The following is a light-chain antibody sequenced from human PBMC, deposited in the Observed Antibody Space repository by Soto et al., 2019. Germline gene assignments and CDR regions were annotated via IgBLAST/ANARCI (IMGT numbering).Light chain of an antibody. CDR2: DAS. CDR1: QSVSSY. CDR3: QQRSNWPIT. Sequence: PGETATLACRASQSVSSYLAWYQQKPGQAPRLLIYDASNRATGIPARFSGSGSGTDFTLTIRSLEPEDFALYYCQQRSNWPITFGQGTRLEIK. J-gene: IGKJ5*01. V-gene: IGKV3-11*01.